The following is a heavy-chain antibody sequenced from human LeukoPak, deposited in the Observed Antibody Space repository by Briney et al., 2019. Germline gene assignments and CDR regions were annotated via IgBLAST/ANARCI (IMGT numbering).Heavy chain of an antibody. CDR1: GFTFSSQW. Sequence: AGGSLRLSCAASGFTFSSQWMSWVRQAPGKGLEWVANVNQGGTEKYYVDSVKGRFTISRDNAENSLYLQMNSLRAEGTAVYYCARDSLRFGDLYYFDYWGQGTLVTVSS. V-gene: IGHV3-7*01. CDR2: VNQGGTEK. D-gene: IGHD3-10*01. CDR3: ARDSLRFGDLYYFDY. J-gene: IGHJ4*02.